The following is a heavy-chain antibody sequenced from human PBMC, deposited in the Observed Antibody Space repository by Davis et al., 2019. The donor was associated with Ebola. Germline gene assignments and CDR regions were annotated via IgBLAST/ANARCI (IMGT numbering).Heavy chain of an antibody. CDR1: GFTFDDYG. Sequence: GESLKISCAASGFTFDDYGMSWVRQAPGKGLEWVSGINWNGGSTGYADSVKGRFTISRDNAKNSLYLQMNSLRAEDTALYYCARVGVGIAAAGILDYWGQGTLVTVSS. V-gene: IGHV3-20*04. J-gene: IGHJ4*02. D-gene: IGHD6-13*01. CDR2: INWNGGST. CDR3: ARVGVGIAAAGILDY.